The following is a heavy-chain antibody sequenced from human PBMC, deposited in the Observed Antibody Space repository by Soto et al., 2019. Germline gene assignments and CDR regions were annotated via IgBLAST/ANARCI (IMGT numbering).Heavy chain of an antibody. CDR1: GFTFSNFA. Sequence: PGGSLRLSCAASGFTFSNFAMSWVRQAPGKGLEWVSGISGSGGSTDYADSVQGRFTSSRDNSKNTLYLQMNSLRAEDTAVYYCAKGQDMVVAVAVFDYWGQGTLVTVSS. D-gene: IGHD2-15*01. CDR2: ISGSGGST. J-gene: IGHJ4*02. CDR3: AKGQDMVVAVAVFDY. V-gene: IGHV3-23*01.